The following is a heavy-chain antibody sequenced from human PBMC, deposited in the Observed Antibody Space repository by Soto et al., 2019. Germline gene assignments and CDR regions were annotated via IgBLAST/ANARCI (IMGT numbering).Heavy chain of an antibody. J-gene: IGHJ4*02. CDR1: GFTFSSYG. CDR3: AKDHIAARPYFDY. Sequence: GGSLRLSCAACGFTFSSYGMHWVRQAPGKGLGWVAVISYDGSNKYYADSVKGRFTISRDNSKNTPYLHMNRLRAEDTAVYYCAKDHIAARPYFDYWGQRTLVTVPS. D-gene: IGHD6-6*01. V-gene: IGHV3-30*18. CDR2: ISYDGSNK.